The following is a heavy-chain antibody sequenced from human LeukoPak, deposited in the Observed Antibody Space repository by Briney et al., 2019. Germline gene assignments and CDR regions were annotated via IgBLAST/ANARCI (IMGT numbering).Heavy chain of an antibody. CDR3: AKGNCRGTSCYRDY. J-gene: IGHJ4*02. Sequence: PGGSLRLSCAASGFTFRSYAMRWVRQAPGKGLEWVLGICGSGGSTYYADSVKGPFTLARDNSKNTLYLQMNSLRAENTAVYFCAKGNCRGTSCYRDYWGRGALVTVSS. V-gene: IGHV3-23*01. CDR1: GFTFRSYA. CDR2: ICGSGGST. D-gene: IGHD2-2*02.